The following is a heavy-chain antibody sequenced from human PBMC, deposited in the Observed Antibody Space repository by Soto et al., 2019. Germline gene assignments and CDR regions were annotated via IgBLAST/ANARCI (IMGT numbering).Heavy chain of an antibody. V-gene: IGHV3-30*18. CDR2: ISHDGTNK. Sequence: GGSLRLSCEVSGFTFSAYGMHWVRQAPGKGLEWVAAISHDGTNKNYGDTVKGRFTISRDNSKKTLYLQMNSLRPEDTALYFCAKDEYYYSRSGYYIFDSWGQGTLVTVSS. CDR1: GFTFSAYG. D-gene: IGHD3-22*01. J-gene: IGHJ4*02. CDR3: AKDEYYYSRSGYYIFDS.